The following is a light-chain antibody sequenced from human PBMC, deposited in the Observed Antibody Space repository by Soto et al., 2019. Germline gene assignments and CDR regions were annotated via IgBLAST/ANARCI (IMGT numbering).Light chain of an antibody. V-gene: IGLV7-46*02. J-gene: IGLJ1*01. Sequence: QAVLPQDPSLPVSPGGTVTLTCGPSTGAVTSGHYAYWFQQKPGQAPRTLIYDTNNKHSCTPARFSGCLLRGKAALTLLGAHPAVEAEYYCLLCVRGDTDVVGTGTMVIIL. CDR2: DTN. CDR3: LLCVRGDTDV. CDR1: TGAVTSGHY.